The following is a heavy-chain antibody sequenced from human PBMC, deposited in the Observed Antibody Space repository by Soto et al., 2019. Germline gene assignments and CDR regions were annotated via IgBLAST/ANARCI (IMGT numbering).Heavy chain of an antibody. J-gene: IGHJ2*01. V-gene: IGHV1-8*01. Sequence: QVQLVQSGAEVKKPGASVKVSCKASGYTFTSYDINWVRQATGQGLEWMGWMNPNSGNTGYAQKFQGRVTMTRNTSISTAYMELSSLRSEDTAVYYCARAVYQLPMATPRSYWYFDLWGRGTLVTVSS. D-gene: IGHD2-2*01. CDR3: ARAVYQLPMATPRSYWYFDL. CDR1: GYTFTSYD. CDR2: MNPNSGNT.